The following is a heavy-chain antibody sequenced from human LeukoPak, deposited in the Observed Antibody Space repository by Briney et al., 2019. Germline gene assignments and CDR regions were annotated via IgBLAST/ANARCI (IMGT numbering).Heavy chain of an antibody. D-gene: IGHD1-1*01. CDR3: ATPLGTTGTAGMDV. CDR2: IYHSGST. CDR1: GFTFSSYAM. V-gene: IGHV4-4*02. J-gene: IGHJ6*02. Sequence: GSLRLSCAASGFTFSSYAMSWVRQPPGKGLEWIGEIYHSGSTNYNPSLKSRVTISVDKSKNQFSLKLSSVTAADTAVYYCATPLGTTGTAGMDVWGQGTTVTVSS.